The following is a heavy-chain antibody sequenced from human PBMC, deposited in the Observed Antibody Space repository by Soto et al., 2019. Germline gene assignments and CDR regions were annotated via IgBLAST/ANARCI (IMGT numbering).Heavy chain of an antibody. J-gene: IGHJ4*02. CDR3: ASRYSSGWYGVYFDY. D-gene: IGHD6-19*01. CDR2: IYHSGST. CDR1: GGSISSSNW. V-gene: IGHV4-4*02. Sequence: PSETLSLTCAVSGGSISSSNWWSWVRQPPGKGLEWIGEIYHSGSTNYNPSLKSRVTISVDKSKNQFSLKLSSVTAADTAVYYCASRYSSGWYGVYFDYWGQGTLVTVSS.